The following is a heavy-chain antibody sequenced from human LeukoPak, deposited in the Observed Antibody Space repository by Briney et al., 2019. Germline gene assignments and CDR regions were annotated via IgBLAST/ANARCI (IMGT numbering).Heavy chain of an antibody. V-gene: IGHV1-18*04. CDR3: ARDTCSGGSCYSTINDY. J-gene: IGHJ4*02. CDR1: GYTFTSYG. D-gene: IGHD2-15*01. Sequence: GASVKVSCKASGYTFTSYGISWVRQAPGQGLEWMGWISAYNGSTNYAQKLQGRVTMTTNTSTSTAYMELRSLRSDDTAVYYCARDTCSGGSCYSTINDYWGQGTLVTVSS. CDR2: ISAYNGST.